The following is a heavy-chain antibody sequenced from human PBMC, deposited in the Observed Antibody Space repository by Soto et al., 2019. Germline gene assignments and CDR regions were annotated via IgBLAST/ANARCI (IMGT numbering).Heavy chain of an antibody. Sequence: PGGSLRLSCAASRFTFGYDAMHWVRQAPGKGLEWVSTISNKGKNYHYADAVKGRFIITSDNSSNTVALQMNSLTVENTAIYYCVSWVSTHFDSWGQGTLVTVSS. CDR3: VSWVSTHFDS. D-gene: IGHD6-13*01. CDR2: ISNKGKNY. CDR1: RFTFGYDA. J-gene: IGHJ4*01. V-gene: IGHV3-23*01.